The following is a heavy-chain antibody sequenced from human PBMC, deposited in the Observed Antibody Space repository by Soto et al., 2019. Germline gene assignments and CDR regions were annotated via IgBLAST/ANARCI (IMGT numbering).Heavy chain of an antibody. V-gene: IGHV3-48*03. CDR1: GFTFSSYE. CDR2: ISSSGSTI. CDR3: ASSGYSSGWYRPEYFQH. D-gene: IGHD6-19*01. Sequence: GWSLRLSCAASGFTFSSYEMNWFRQAPGKGLEWVSYISSSGSTIYYADSVKGRFTISRDNAKNSLYLQMNSLRAEDTAVYYCASSGYSSGWYRPEYFQHWGQGTLVTVSS. J-gene: IGHJ1*01.